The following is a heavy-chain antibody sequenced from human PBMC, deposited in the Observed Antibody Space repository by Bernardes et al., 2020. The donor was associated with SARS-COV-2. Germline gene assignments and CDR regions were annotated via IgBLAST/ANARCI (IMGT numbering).Heavy chain of an antibody. Sequence: GGSLRLSCAASGFTFSSYCVSWVRQAPGKGLEWVANIKQDGSEKYYVDSVKGRFTISRDNAKNSLYLQMNSLRAEDTAVYYCARDFTDYDFWSGYYTWYYYYYGMDVWGQGTTVTVSS. CDR3: ARDFTDYDFWSGYYTWYYYYYGMDV. J-gene: IGHJ6*02. CDR2: IKQDGSEK. D-gene: IGHD3-3*01. CDR1: GFTFSSYC. V-gene: IGHV3-7*01.